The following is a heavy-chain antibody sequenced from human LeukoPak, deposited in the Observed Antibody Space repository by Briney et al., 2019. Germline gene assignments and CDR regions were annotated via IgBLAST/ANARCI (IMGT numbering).Heavy chain of an antibody. J-gene: IGHJ5*02. V-gene: IGHV1-2*02. CDR2: INPNSGGT. D-gene: IGHD3-10*01. CDR1: GYTFTGYY. Sequence: ASVKVSCKASGYTFTGYYMHWVRQAPGQGLEWMGWINPNSGGTNYAQKFQGRVTMTRDTSISTAYMELSSLRSEDTAVYYCARRMVRGVRAKGWFDPWGQGTQVTVSS. CDR3: ARRMVRGVRAKGWFDP.